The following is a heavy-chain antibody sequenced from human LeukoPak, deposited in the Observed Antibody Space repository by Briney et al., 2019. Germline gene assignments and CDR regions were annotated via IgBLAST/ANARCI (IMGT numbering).Heavy chain of an antibody. CDR2: INHSGST. J-gene: IGHJ4*02. CDR3: ARWSNWKDLDY. V-gene: IGHV4-34*01. CDR1: GGCLSGYY. D-gene: IGHD1-1*01. Sequence: PSETLSLTCAVYGGCLSGYYWSWIRQPPGKGLEWIGEINHSGSTNYNPSLKSRVTISVDTSKNQFSLKLSSVTAADTAVYYCARWSNWKDLDYWGQGTLVTVSS.